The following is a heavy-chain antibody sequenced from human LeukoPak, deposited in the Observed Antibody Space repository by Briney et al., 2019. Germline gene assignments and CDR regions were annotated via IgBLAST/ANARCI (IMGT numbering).Heavy chain of an antibody. Sequence: GGSLRPSCAASGFTVSSNYMSWVRQAPGKGLEWVSVTYSGGSTYYADSVKGRFTISRDSSKNTLYLQMNSLRVEDTAVYYCARVSPFDYWGQGTLVTVSS. V-gene: IGHV3-66*01. CDR3: ARVSPFDY. CDR2: TYSGGST. CDR1: GFTVSSNY. J-gene: IGHJ4*02.